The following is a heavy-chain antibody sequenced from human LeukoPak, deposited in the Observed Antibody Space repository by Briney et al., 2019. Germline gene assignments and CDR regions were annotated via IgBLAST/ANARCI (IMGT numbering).Heavy chain of an antibody. Sequence: ASVKVSCKASGYTFTSYYMHWVRQAPGKGLEWMGGFDPEDGEAIYAQKFQGRVTMTEDTSTDTAYMELSSLRSEDTAVYYCATWGYSSPPADWGQGTLVTVSS. CDR2: FDPEDGEA. CDR1: GYTFTSYY. V-gene: IGHV1-24*01. CDR3: ATWGYSSPPAD. J-gene: IGHJ4*02. D-gene: IGHD6-13*01.